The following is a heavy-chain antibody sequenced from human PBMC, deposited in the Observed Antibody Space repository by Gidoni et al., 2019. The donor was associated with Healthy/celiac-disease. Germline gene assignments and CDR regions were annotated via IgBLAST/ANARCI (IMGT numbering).Heavy chain of an antibody. V-gene: IGHV3-48*04. Sequence: EGQLVEAGGGLVQHGGALGAAWAATGCTFSSYSRNWVRQAPGKGLAWVSYISSSSSTIYSADSVKGRFTISRDNAKNSLYLQLHSLRAEDTAVYYCARGARMYNWFDPWGQGTLVTVSS. CDR3: ARGARMYNWFDP. CDR2: ISSSSSTI. CDR1: GCTFSSYS. J-gene: IGHJ5*02.